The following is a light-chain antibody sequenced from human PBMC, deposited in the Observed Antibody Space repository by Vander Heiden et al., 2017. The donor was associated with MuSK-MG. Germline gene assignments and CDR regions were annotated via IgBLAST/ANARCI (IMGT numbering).Light chain of an antibody. CDR1: QGVLYSCNDMNY. J-gene: IGKJ2*01. CDR3: QYYYSTLT. Sequence: MVMTQSLDARALTLGERATIDCKSSQGVLYSCNDMNYLTWYQQKPGQPPKLLISCASTREYGVPDRCSGSGSGTDFTLTISSLQAENVAVYYCQYYYSTLTFGQGTKLEIK. CDR2: CAS. V-gene: IGKV4-1*01.